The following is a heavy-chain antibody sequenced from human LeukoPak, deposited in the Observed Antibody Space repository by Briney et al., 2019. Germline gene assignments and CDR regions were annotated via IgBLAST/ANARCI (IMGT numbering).Heavy chain of an antibody. J-gene: IGHJ6*02. V-gene: IGHV4-59*08. CDR2: IFYSGTT. CDR1: GGSISSYY. D-gene: IGHD1-14*01. CDR3: ARHAPPGPHDYGMDV. Sequence: SETLSLTCTVSGGSISSYYWSWIRQPPGKGLEWIGYIFYSGTTYYSPSLKSRVTISVDTSKNQFSLKLTSVTAADTAVYYCARHAPPGPHDYGMDVWGQGTTVTVSS.